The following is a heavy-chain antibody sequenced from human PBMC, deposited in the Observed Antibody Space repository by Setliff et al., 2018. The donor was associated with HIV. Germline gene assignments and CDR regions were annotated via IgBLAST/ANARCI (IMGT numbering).Heavy chain of an antibody. CDR3: ARVRLELRQYWFDS. J-gene: IGHJ5*01. Sequence: ASVKVSCKASGYSFTFYSMHWVRQAPGHGLEWMGIINPSGGSTTYSQKFQGRVIMTRDTSTSTVYMELNSLRSEDTAVYYCARVRLELRQYWFDSWGQGSPVTVSS. CDR2: INPSGGST. CDR1: GYSFTFYS. V-gene: IGHV1-46*01. D-gene: IGHD1-7*01.